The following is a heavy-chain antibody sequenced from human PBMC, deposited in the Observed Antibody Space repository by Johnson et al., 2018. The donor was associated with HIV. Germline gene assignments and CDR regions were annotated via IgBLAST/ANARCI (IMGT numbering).Heavy chain of an antibody. CDR2: ISSSGSTI. D-gene: IGHD3-10*01. CDR1: GFTFSDYY. CDR3: ARDAYGSGSYFPTSTDAFDL. V-gene: IGHV3-11*04. J-gene: IGHJ3*01. Sequence: QVQLVESGGGLVKPGGSLRLSCAASGFTFSDYYMSWIRQAPGKGLEWVSYISSSGSTIYYADSVKGRFTISGDNAKNSLYLQMNSLRAEDTAVYYCARDAYGSGSYFPTSTDAFDLWGQGTMVIVSS.